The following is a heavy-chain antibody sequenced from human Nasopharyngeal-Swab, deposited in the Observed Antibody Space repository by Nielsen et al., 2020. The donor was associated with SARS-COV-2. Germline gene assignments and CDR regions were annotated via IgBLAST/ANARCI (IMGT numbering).Heavy chain of an antibody. J-gene: IGHJ6*02. CDR3: AGTQWYDYYGMDV. CDR2: INHSGST. Sequence: SETLSLTCAVYGGSFSGYYWSWIRQPPGKGLDWIGEINHSGSTNYNPSLKSRVTISVDTSKNQFSLKLSSVTAADTAVYYCAGTQWYDYYGMDVWGQGTTVTVSS. D-gene: IGHD2-15*01. V-gene: IGHV4-34*01. CDR1: GGSFSGYY.